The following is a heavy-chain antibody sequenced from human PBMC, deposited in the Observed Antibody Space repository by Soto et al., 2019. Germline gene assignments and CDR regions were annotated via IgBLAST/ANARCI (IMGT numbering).Heavy chain of an antibody. J-gene: IGHJ4*02. Sequence: SLRLSCAASGFXFSDYAMHWVRQAPGKGLEWVAVVSHDGRNTHYADSVKGRFTISRDSSKNTVSLEMTSLRAEDTAVYYCAKEGRQWLVTSDFNYWGQGALVTVSS. CDR2: VSHDGRNT. CDR1: GFXFSDYA. V-gene: IGHV3-30*18. D-gene: IGHD6-19*01. CDR3: AKEGRQWLVTSDFNY.